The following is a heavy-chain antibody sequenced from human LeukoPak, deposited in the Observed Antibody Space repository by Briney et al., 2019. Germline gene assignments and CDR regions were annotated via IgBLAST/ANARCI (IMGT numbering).Heavy chain of an antibody. J-gene: IGHJ5*02. CDR3: ARDHPYCGGDCYGPYNWFDP. V-gene: IGHV4-34*01. Sequence: SETLSLTCAVYGGSFSGYYWSWIRQPPGKGLEWIGEINHSGSTNYNPSLKSRVTISVDTSKNQFSLKLSSVTAADTAVYYCARDHPYCGGDCYGPYNWFDPWGQGTLVTVSS. CDR2: INHSGST. CDR1: GGSFSGYY. D-gene: IGHD2-21*02.